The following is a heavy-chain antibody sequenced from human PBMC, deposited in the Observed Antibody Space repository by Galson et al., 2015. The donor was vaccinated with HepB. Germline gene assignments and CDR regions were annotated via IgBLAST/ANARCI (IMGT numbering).Heavy chain of an antibody. Sequence: SVKVSCKASGYTFTSYGISWVRQAPGQGLEWMGWISAYNGNTNYAQKLQGRVTMTTDTSTSTAYMELRSLRSDDTAVYYCARDRVLYYSSTSCYYYYYGMDVWGQGTTVTVSS. CDR2: ISAYNGNT. J-gene: IGHJ6*02. V-gene: IGHV1-18*04. CDR3: ARDRVLYYSSTSCYYYYYGMDV. D-gene: IGHD2-2*01. CDR1: GYTFTSYG.